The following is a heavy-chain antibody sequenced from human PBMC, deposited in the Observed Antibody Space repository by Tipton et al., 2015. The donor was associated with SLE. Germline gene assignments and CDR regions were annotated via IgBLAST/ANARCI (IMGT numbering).Heavy chain of an antibody. CDR1: GDSINSGRYH. V-gene: IGHV4-61*02. Sequence: LRLSCSVSGDSINSGRYHWTWIRQPAGKGLEWIGRVYIFGSTIYHPSLGSRVTISVDTSKNQFSLKLTSVTAADTAVYFCARGQVGPLRFDPWGQGTLVTVSA. J-gene: IGHJ5*02. D-gene: IGHD1-26*01. CDR3: ARGQVGPLRFDP. CDR2: VYIFGST.